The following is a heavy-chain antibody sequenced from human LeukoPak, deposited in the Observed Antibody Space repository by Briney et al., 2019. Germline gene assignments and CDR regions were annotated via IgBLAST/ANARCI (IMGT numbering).Heavy chain of an antibody. D-gene: IGHD3-16*02. CDR2: IYVTGT. CDR1: GGSIGTYY. V-gene: IGHV4-59*08. J-gene: IGHJ6*03. CDR3: ARHIGGGIEDMDV. Sequence: ASETLSLTCTVSGGSIGTYYWSWVRQSPGTGLEWIGYIYVTGTRYNPYLQSRVTISVDRSRNQFFLKMTSVTAADTAVYYCARHIGGGIEDMDVWGRGTKVTVSS.